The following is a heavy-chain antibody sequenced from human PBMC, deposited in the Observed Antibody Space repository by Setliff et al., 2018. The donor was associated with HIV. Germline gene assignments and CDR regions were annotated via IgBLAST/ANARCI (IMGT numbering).Heavy chain of an antibody. Sequence: SVKVSCKASGYTFTTYGISWVRQAPGQGLEWMGGIIPVFGTPNYAQKFQGRVTITADESTRTAYMELSSLRSEDTAVYYCASGVYYYDDSGYYPGYYYYYMDVWGRGTTVTVSS. V-gene: IGHV1-69*13. CDR1: GYTFTTYG. CDR3: ASGVYYYDDSGYYPGYYYYYMDV. J-gene: IGHJ6*03. D-gene: IGHD3-22*01. CDR2: IIPVFGTP.